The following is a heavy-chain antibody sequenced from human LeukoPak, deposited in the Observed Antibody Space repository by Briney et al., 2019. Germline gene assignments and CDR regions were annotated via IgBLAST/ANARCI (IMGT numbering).Heavy chain of an antibody. CDR3: VKARGIQLWLPGDY. CDR1: GFTFISYA. Sequence: GGSLRLSCAASGFTFISYAMDWVRQAPGKGLEYVSGISSNGGSTYYGDSVKGRFTISRDNSKNTLYLQMSSLRAEDTAVYYCVKARGIQLWLPGDYWGQGTLVTVSS. J-gene: IGHJ4*02. D-gene: IGHD5-18*01. CDR2: ISSNGGST. V-gene: IGHV3-64D*09.